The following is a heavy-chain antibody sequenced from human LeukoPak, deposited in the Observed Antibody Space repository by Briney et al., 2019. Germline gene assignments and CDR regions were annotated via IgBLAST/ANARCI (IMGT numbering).Heavy chain of an antibody. CDR2: IYYSGST. CDR3: ARGYSSSYPLPYDYYYYMDV. D-gene: IGHD6-6*01. Sequence: SETLSLTCTVSGGSISSYYWSWIRQPPGKGLEWIGYIYYSGSTNYNPSLKSRVTISVDTSKNQFSLKLSSVTAADTAVYYCARGYSSSYPLPYDYYYYMDVWGKGTTVTVSS. J-gene: IGHJ6*03. V-gene: IGHV4-59*01. CDR1: GGSISSYY.